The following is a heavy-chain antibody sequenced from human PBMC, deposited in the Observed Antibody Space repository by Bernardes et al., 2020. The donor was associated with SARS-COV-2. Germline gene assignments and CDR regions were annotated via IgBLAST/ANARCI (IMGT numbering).Heavy chain of an antibody. V-gene: IGHV5-10-1*01. CDR1: GYSFTSYW. Sequence: GASLKISCKGSGYSFTSYWINWVRQMPGKGLEWMGRIDPSDSYINYSPSFQGRVTISADKSISTAYLQWSSLKASDTAMYYCARQGEDYDDSLDYWGQGTLVTVSS. J-gene: IGHJ4*02. CDR2: IDPSDSYI. D-gene: IGHD4-17*01. CDR3: ARQGEDYDDSLDY.